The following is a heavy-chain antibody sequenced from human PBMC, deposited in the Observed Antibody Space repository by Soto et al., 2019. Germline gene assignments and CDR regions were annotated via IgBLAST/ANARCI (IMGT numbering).Heavy chain of an antibody. D-gene: IGHD6-6*01. V-gene: IGHV3-23*01. CDR1: GFTFSSYA. CDR2: ISGSGGST. J-gene: IGHJ5*02. Sequence: PGGSLRLSCAASGFTFSSYAMSWVRQAPGKGLEWVSAISGSGGSTYYADSVKSRFTISRDNSKNTLYLQMNSLRAEDTAVYYCAKDQSSSSFPWFDPWGQGTLVTVSS. CDR3: AKDQSSSSFPWFDP.